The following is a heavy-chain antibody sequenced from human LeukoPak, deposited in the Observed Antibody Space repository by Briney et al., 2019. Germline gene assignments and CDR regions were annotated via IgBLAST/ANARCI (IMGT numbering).Heavy chain of an antibody. V-gene: IGHV4-34*01. D-gene: IGHD5-18*01. CDR3: ARAPTNRIQLWLRPRDY. J-gene: IGHJ4*02. CDR2: INHSGST. CDR1: GGSFSGYY. Sequence: SETLSLTCAVYGGSFSGYYWSWIRQPPGKGLEWIGEINHSGSTNYNPSLKSRVTISVDTSKNQFSLKLSSVTAADSAAYYCARAPTNRIQLWLRPRDYWGQGTLVTVSS.